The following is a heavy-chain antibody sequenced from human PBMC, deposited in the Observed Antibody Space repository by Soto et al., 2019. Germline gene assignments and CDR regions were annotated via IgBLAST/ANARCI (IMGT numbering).Heavy chain of an antibody. CDR1: GFTFSSYA. Sequence: GGSLRLSCAASGFTFSSYAMSWVRQAPGKGLEWVSAISGSGGSTYYADSVKGRCTISSDNSKNNLYLQMNSPTAEDTAVYYCAKSPLRLGEFYWGQGTLVTVSS. D-gene: IGHD3-16*01. V-gene: IGHV3-23*01. CDR3: AKSPLRLGEFY. J-gene: IGHJ4*02. CDR2: ISGSGGST.